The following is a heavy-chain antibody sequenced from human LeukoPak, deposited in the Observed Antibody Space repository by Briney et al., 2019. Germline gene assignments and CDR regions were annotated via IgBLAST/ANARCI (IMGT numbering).Heavy chain of an antibody. CDR3: ARDHGDWAHYWFDP. D-gene: IGHD4-17*01. Sequence: WGSLRLSCAASGFTFSSYDMSWVRQAPGKGLEWVAVIWYDGNNKYYADSVKGRFTISRDNSKNSLYLQMNSLRAEDTAVFYCARDHGDWAHYWFDPWGQGTLVTVSS. CDR2: IWYDGNNK. CDR1: GFTFSSYD. V-gene: IGHV3-33*01. J-gene: IGHJ5*02.